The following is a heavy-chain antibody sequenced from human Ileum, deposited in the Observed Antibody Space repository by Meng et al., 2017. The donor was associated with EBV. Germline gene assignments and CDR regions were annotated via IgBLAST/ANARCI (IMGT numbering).Heavy chain of an antibody. D-gene: IGHD6-13*01. CDR2: IYHSGST. CDR1: RGFTSSSNW. Sequence: LHDCGRARGSPSGTLSLYCDLSRGFTSSSNWWSWVRQPPGKGLEWIGEIYHSGSTNYHPSLKSRVTISVDKSKNQFSLKLSSVTAADTAVYYCAREGAAAGGFDYWGQGTLVTVSS. CDR3: AREGAAAGGFDY. V-gene: IGHV4-4*02. J-gene: IGHJ4*02.